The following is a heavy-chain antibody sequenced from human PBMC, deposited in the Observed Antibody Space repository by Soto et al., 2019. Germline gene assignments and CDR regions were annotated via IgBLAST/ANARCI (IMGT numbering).Heavy chain of an antibody. CDR1: GFTFSSYE. D-gene: IGHD4-4*01. CDR3: ARDPAIYSGKFDYGLDV. Sequence: PGGSLRLSCAVSGFTFSSYEMNWVRQAPGKGLEWVSYIGTSGKTIYCADSVRGRFTISRDNAKNSLYLQMNSLRAEDTAVYFCARDPAIYSGKFDYGLDVWGRGTTVTVSS. J-gene: IGHJ6*02. V-gene: IGHV3-48*03. CDR2: IGTSGKTI.